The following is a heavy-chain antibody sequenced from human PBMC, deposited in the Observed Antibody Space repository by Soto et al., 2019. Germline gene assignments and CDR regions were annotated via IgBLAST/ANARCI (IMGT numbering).Heavy chain of an antibody. Sequence: QVHLVQSGAEVKKPGASVKVSCKGSGYAFTTYGITWVRQAPGQGLEWMGWISAHNGNTNYAQKLEGRVTVTRDTSTSAAYMELRSLRSDDTAVYYCARGRYGDYWGQGALVTVSS. D-gene: IGHD1-1*01. CDR3: ARGRYGDY. CDR1: GYAFTTYG. CDR2: ISAHNGNT. V-gene: IGHV1-18*01. J-gene: IGHJ4*02.